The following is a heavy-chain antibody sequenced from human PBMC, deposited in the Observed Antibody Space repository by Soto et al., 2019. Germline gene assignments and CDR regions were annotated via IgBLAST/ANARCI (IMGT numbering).Heavy chain of an antibody. CDR3: ARDRKGYYDSSGQGCAFDI. V-gene: IGHV1-69*13. CDR1: GGTFSSYA. D-gene: IGHD3-22*01. CDR2: IIPIFGTA. Sequence: SVKVSCKASGGTFSSYAISWVRQAPGQGLEWMGGIIPIFGTANYAQKFQGRVTITADESTSTAYMELSSLRSEDTAVYYCARDRKGYYDSSGQGCAFDIWGQGTMVTVSS. J-gene: IGHJ3*02.